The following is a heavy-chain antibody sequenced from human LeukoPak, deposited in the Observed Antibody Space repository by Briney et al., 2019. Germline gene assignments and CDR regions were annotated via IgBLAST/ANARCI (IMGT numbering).Heavy chain of an antibody. V-gene: IGHV3-23*01. CDR1: GFTFSSYA. CDR3: ARGGGTMIVVFFDS. J-gene: IGHJ4*02. Sequence: PGGSLRLSCAASGFTFSSYAMSWVRQAPGKGLEWVSAISGSGGTTYYADSVKGRFTISRDNSKNTLYLQMNSLRAEDMAAYYCARGGGTMIVVFFDSWGQGTLVTVSS. D-gene: IGHD3-22*01. CDR2: ISGSGGTT.